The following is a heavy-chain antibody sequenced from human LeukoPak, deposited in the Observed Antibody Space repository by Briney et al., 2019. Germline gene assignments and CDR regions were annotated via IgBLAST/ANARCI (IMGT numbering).Heavy chain of an antibody. J-gene: IGHJ5*02. CDR3: ARVSCSSTSCYTVYNWFDP. Sequence: SETLSLTCTVSGYSISSGYYWSWIRQPPGKGLEWIGSIYHSGNTYYNPSLKSRVTISVDTSKNQFSLKLSSVTAADTAVYYCARVSCSSTSCYTVYNWFDPWGQGTLVTVSS. V-gene: IGHV4-38-2*02. CDR1: GYSISSGYY. D-gene: IGHD2-2*02. CDR2: IYHSGNT.